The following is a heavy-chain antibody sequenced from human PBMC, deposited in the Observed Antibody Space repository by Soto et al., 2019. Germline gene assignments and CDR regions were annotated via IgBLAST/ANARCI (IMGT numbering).Heavy chain of an antibody. D-gene: IGHD6-19*01. CDR1: GYTFTSYY. CDR3: ARGSVAGRRFDY. J-gene: IGHJ4*02. CDR2: INPSGGST. Sequence: QVQLVQSGAEVKKPGASVKVSCKASGYTFTSYYIHWVRQAPGQGLEWMGIINPSGGSTSDAQKFQGRVTMNRDTSTSTVYMELRSRRSEDTAVDYCARGSVAGRRFDYWGQGTLVTVSS. V-gene: IGHV1-46*01.